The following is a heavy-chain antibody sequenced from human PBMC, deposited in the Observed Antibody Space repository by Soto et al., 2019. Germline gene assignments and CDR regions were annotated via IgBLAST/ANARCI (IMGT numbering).Heavy chain of an antibody. CDR1: GGTFSSYA. Sequence: ASVKCSFKASGGTFSSYAISWVRQAPGQGLDCMGGIIPIFGTANYAQKFQGRVTITEDESTSKAYMELSSLRSEETAVYYCARERVRAIRGEAFDNGGEGTMVT. D-gene: IGHD2-21*01. V-gene: IGHV1-69*13. CDR3: ARERVRAIRGEAFDN. CDR2: IIPIFGTA. J-gene: IGHJ3*02.